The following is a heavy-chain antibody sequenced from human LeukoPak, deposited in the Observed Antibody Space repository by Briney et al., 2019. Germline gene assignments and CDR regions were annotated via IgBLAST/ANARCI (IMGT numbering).Heavy chain of an antibody. V-gene: IGHV4-59*01. CDR1: GGSISSYY. D-gene: IGHD7-27*01. Sequence: SETLSLTCTVSGGSISSYYWSWIRQPPGKGLEWIGYIYYSGSTNYNPSLKSRVTISVDTSKNQFSLKLCSVTAADTAVYYCARKTGDPHYYYYYMDVWGKGTTVTVSS. CDR2: IYYSGST. CDR3: ARKTGDPHYYYYYMDV. J-gene: IGHJ6*03.